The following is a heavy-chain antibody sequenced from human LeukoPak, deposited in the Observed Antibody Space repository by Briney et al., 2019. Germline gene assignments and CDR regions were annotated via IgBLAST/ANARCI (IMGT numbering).Heavy chain of an antibody. CDR2: ISSSGATM. J-gene: IGHJ4*02. D-gene: IGHD3-16*01. CDR1: GFTFSSYE. Sequence: GGSLRLSCAASGFTFSSYEMNWVRQAPGKGLEWVSYISSSGATMYYADSVKGRFTISRDDARNSVSLQLTRLRADDTALYYCARGRGWVDHWGQGTLVTVSS. V-gene: IGHV3-48*03. CDR3: ARGRGWVDH.